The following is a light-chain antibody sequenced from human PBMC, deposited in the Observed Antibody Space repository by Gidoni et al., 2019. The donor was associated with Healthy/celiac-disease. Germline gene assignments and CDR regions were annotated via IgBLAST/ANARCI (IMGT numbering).Light chain of an antibody. V-gene: IGKV1-33*01. Sequence: DINMSPSPSSLSASVGDRVTITCQASQDIRNYLNWYQQKPGKDPKLLIYDASNLETGVPSRFSGSGSGTDFTFTISSLQPEDIATYYCQQYDNLPLTFXQXTKLEIK. J-gene: IGKJ2*01. CDR3: QQYDNLPLT. CDR2: DAS. CDR1: QDIRNY.